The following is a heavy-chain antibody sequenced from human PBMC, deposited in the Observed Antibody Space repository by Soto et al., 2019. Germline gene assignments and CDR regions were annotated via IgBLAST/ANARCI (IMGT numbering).Heavy chain of an antibody. CDR2: ISSSGDSI. CDR1: GFTFRSYS. Sequence: GGTLRLSCAASGFTFRSYSMNWVRQPPGKEQEWVSYISSSGDSINYADSVKGRFTISRDNAKNSLYLQMNSLRAEDTAVYYCARGVYYYDSSGYLGYWGQGTLVTVSS. D-gene: IGHD3-22*01. V-gene: IGHV3-48*04. J-gene: IGHJ4*02. CDR3: ARGVYYYDSSGYLGY.